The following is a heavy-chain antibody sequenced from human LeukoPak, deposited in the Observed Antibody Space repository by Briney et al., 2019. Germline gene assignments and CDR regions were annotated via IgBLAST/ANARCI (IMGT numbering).Heavy chain of an antibody. CDR1: GYTLTELS. D-gene: IGHD1-26*01. CDR2: FDPEDGET. J-gene: IGHJ1*01. V-gene: IGHV1-24*01. CDR3: ATELVGATTFVAEYFQH. Sequence: ASVKVSCKVSGYTLTELSMHWVRQAPGKGREWMGGFDPEDGETIYAQKFQGRVTMTEDTSTDTAYMELSSLRSEDTAVYYCATELVGATTFVAEYFQHWGQGTLVTVSS.